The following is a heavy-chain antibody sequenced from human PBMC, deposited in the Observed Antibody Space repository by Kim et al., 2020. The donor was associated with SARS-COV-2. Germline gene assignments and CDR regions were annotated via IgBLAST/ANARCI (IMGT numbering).Heavy chain of an antibody. J-gene: IGHJ4*02. CDR1: GGTFSSYA. CDR3: ASERLSSGPGTDFDY. V-gene: IGHV1-69*04. D-gene: IGHD3-22*01. CDR2: IIPILGIA. Sequence: SVKVSCKASGGTFSSYAISWVRQAPGQGLEWMGRIIPILGIANYAQKFQGRVTITADKSTSTAYMELSSLRSEDTAVYYCASERLSSGPGTDFDYWGQGTLVTVSS.